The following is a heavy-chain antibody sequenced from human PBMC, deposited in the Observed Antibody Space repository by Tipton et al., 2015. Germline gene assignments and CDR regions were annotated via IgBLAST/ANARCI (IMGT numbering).Heavy chain of an antibody. D-gene: IGHD3-16*01. Sequence: TLSLTCTVSGASMSSSYWSWIRQPAGKGLEWIGLIYTSGNTMYNPSLKSRVTMSVDTSKNRFSLRGTSVTAADTAVYYCAREPLMLGGLRYAMDVWGQGTTVTVSS. CDR1: GASMSSSY. CDR3: AREPLMLGGLRYAMDV. V-gene: IGHV4-4*07. J-gene: IGHJ6*02. CDR2: IYTSGNT.